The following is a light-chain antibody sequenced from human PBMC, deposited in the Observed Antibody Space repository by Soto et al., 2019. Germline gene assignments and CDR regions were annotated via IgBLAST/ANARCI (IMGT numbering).Light chain of an antibody. CDR2: GAS. CDR3: QQSYDHPIT. V-gene: IGKV1-39*01. Sequence: DIQMTQSPSSLSASVGDRVSITCRASQTISRYLNWFQQKPGEAPNLLIYGASTLQGGVPSRFSGSGSGTDFTLIISNLQPEDFATYYCQQSYDHPITFGQGTRLEI. J-gene: IGKJ5*01. CDR1: QTISRY.